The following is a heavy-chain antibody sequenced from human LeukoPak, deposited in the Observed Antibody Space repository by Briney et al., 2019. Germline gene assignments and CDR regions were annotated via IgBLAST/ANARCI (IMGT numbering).Heavy chain of an antibody. V-gene: IGHV3-33*06. CDR1: GFTFSSYG. J-gene: IGHJ4*02. CDR2: IWYDGSNK. CDR3: ANGGLSPVYSYAY. D-gene: IGHD5-18*01. Sequence: GGSLRLSCAASGFTFSSYGMYWVRQAPGKGLEWVAVIWYDGSNKYYADSVKGRFTISSDNSKNMLYLQMNSLRAEDTAVYYCANGGLSPVYSYAYWGQGTLVTVSS.